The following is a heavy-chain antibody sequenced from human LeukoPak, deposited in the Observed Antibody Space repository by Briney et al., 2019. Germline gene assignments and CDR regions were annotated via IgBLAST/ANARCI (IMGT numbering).Heavy chain of an antibody. Sequence: NPGGSLRLSCAASGFTFSSYSMNWVRQAPGEELEWVSSISSSSSYIYYADSVKGRFTISRDNAKNSLYLQMSSLRAEDTAVYYCARFSYYDILTGYYNGVDYWGQGTLVTVSS. V-gene: IGHV3-21*01. CDR3: ARFSYYDILTGYYNGVDY. D-gene: IGHD3-9*01. J-gene: IGHJ4*02. CDR1: GFTFSSYS. CDR2: ISSSSSYI.